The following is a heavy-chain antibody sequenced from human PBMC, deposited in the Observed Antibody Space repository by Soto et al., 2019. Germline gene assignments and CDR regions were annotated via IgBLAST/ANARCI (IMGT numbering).Heavy chain of an antibody. CDR3: AFGNLSYYFDY. D-gene: IGHD3-16*01. CDR2: ISSDGRNR. V-gene: IGHV3-30*04. Sequence: PGGSLRLSCAASGFTFSDYALHWVRQAPGKGLEWVTVISSDGRNRYYADSVKGRFTISRDNSKNTLFLQMNSLRAEDTAVYHCAFGNLSYYFDYWGQGTPVTVSS. CDR1: GFTFSDYA. J-gene: IGHJ4*02.